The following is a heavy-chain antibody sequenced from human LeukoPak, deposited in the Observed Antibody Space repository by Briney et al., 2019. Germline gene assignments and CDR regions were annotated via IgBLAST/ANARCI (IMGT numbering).Heavy chain of an antibody. J-gene: IGHJ4*02. CDR1: GFTFSSYG. V-gene: IGHV3-30*18. D-gene: IGHD2-15*01. Sequence: QSGGSLRLSCAASGFTFSSYGMHWVRQAPGKGLEWVAVISYDGSNKYYADFVKGRFTISRDNSKNTLYLQMNSLRAEDTAVYYCAKEYCSGGSCYEFDYWGQGTLVTVSS. CDR3: AKEYCSGGSCYEFDY. CDR2: ISYDGSNK.